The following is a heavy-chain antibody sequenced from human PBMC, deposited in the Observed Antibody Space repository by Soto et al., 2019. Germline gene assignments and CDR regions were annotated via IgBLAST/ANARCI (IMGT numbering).Heavy chain of an antibody. CDR2: NSDGSST. Sequence: GRSLRHACAASGFTFSSYWMHWVRKAPGKGLVWVSRNSDGSSTSYADSVKGRFTISRDNAKNTLYLQMNSLRAEDTAVYYCARERTSMIVVGTTDYWGQGT. V-gene: IGHV3-74*01. D-gene: IGHD3-22*01. CDR3: ARERTSMIVVGTTDY. J-gene: IGHJ4*02. CDR1: GFTFSSYW.